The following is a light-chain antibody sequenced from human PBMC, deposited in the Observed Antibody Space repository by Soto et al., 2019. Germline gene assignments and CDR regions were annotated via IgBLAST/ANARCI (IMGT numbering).Light chain of an antibody. J-gene: IGLJ1*01. CDR2: EVS. CDR3: SSYTSRSTLV. Sequence: QSVLTQPASVSGSPGQSITISCTGTSSDVGGYNYVSWYQQHPGKAPKLMIYEVSNRPSGVSNRFSGSKSGNTASLTISGLQDEDQADYYCSSYTSRSTLVFGTGTKVTV. CDR1: SSDVGGYNY. V-gene: IGLV2-14*01.